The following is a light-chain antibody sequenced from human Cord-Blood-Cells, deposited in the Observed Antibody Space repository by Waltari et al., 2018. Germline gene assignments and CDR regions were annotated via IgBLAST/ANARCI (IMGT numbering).Light chain of an antibody. V-gene: IGLV1-40*01. CDR3: QSYDSSLSGS. Sequence: QSVLTQPPSVSGAPGQRVTISCTGSSSNIGAGYDVHWYQQLPGTAPKLLIYGNGNRPSGVPDRFSGSKSGTSASLAITGLQAEDEADYYCQSYDSSLSGSFGGGTKLTVL. CDR2: GNG. J-gene: IGLJ2*01. CDR1: SSNIGAGYD.